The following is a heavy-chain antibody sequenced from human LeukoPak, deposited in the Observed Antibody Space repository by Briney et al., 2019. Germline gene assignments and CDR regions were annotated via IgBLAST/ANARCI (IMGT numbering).Heavy chain of an antibody. J-gene: IGHJ4*02. CDR1: GFTVSSNY. V-gene: IGHV3-66*01. Sequence: GGSVRLSCAASGFTVSSNYMSWVRQAPGKGLEWVSVIYSGGSTYYADSVKGRFTISRDNSKNTLYLQMNSLRAEDTAVYYCARDWADYCGGDCYSSPLDYWGQGTLVSVSS. CDR3: ARDWADYCGGDCYSSPLDY. CDR2: IYSGGST. D-gene: IGHD2-21*02.